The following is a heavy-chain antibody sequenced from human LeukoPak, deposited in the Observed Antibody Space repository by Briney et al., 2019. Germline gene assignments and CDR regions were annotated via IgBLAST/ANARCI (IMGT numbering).Heavy chain of an antibody. V-gene: IGHV3-30-3*01. D-gene: IGHD1-1*01. Sequence: GRSLRLSCAASGFTFSGYAMHWVRQAPGKGLEWVAVISYDGSNKYYADSVKGRFTISRDNSKNTLYLQMNSLRAEDTAVYYCARTQLAGDAFDIWGQGTMVTVSS. CDR2: ISYDGSNK. J-gene: IGHJ3*02. CDR1: GFTFSGYA. CDR3: ARTQLAGDAFDI.